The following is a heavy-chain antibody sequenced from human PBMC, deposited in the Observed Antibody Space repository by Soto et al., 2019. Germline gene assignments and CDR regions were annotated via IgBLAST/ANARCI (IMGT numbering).Heavy chain of an antibody. D-gene: IGHD3-22*01. CDR1: GGTFSSYA. J-gene: IGHJ3*02. Sequence: GASVKVSCKASGGTFSSYAISWVRQAPGQGLEWMGGIIPIFGTANYAQKFQGRVTITADKSTSTAYMELSSLRSEDTAVYYCARDRGSGYYFDAFVIWGQGTLITVSS. CDR3: ARDRGSGYYFDAFVI. V-gene: IGHV1-69*06. CDR2: IIPIFGTA.